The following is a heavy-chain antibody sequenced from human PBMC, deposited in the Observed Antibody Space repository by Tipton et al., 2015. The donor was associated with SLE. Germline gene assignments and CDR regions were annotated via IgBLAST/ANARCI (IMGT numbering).Heavy chain of an antibody. CDR2: IYYSGAT. Sequence: TLSLTCTVSGGSISSGDDYWGWIRQPPGKGLEWIGSIYYSGATYYKLSLKSRVTMSVDTSKNQFSLKLSSVTASDTAVYYCARGLFQTGMGVWGQGTTVTVSS. V-gene: IGHV4-39*01. D-gene: IGHD2/OR15-2a*01. CDR3: ARGLFQTGMGV. CDR1: GGSISSGDDY. J-gene: IGHJ6*02.